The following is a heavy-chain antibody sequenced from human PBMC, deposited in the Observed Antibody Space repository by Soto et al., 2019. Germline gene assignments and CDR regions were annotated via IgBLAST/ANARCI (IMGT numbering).Heavy chain of an antibody. CDR3: ASTVTTRYYYYGMDV. CDR2: IYYSGST. J-gene: IGHJ6*02. Sequence: TLSLTCAVYGGSISSGGYYWSWIRQHPGKGLERLGYIYYSGSTYYTPSLKSRVTISVDTSKNQFSLKLSSVTAADTAVYYCASTVTTRYYYYGMDVWGQGTTVTVSS. V-gene: IGHV4-31*11. CDR1: GGSISSGGYY. D-gene: IGHD4-17*01.